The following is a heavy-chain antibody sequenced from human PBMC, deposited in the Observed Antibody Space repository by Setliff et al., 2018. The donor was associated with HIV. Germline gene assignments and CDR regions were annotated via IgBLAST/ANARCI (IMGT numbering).Heavy chain of an antibody. J-gene: IGHJ6*03. CDR3: ARVSCSSWYSIPRYYYYSMDV. CDR1: GYSISSGYY. Sequence: SETLSLTCAVSGYSISSGYYWGWIRQPPGKGLEWIGSIYYSGSTYYNPSLKSRVTISLDTSRNQFSLKLSSVTAADTAVYYCARVSCSSWYSIPRYYYYSMDVWGNGTTVTVSS. D-gene: IGHD6-13*01. CDR2: IYYSGST. V-gene: IGHV4-38-2*01.